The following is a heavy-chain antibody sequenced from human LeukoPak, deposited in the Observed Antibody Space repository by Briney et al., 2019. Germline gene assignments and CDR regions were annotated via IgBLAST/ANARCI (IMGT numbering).Heavy chain of an antibody. D-gene: IGHD6-13*01. CDR3: ARDSYSSSIVDY. Sequence: GGSLRLSCAASGFTFTDYYMNWIRQTPGKGLEWVSYISSSGSTIYYADSVKGRFTISRDNAKNSLYLQMNSLRAEDTAVYYCARDSYSSSIVDYWGQGTLVTVSS. V-gene: IGHV3-11*04. CDR1: GFTFTDYY. CDR2: ISSSGSTI. J-gene: IGHJ4*02.